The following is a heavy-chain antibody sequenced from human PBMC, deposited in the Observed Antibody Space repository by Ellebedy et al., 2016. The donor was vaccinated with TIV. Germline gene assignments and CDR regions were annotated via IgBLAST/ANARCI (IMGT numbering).Heavy chain of an antibody. D-gene: IGHD3-16*01. V-gene: IGHV1-18*01. CDR3: VRDRPGGTFDC. CDR1: GYTFTSYG. CDR2: IDVYNGNT. J-gene: IGHJ4*02. Sequence: ASVKVSXXTSGYTFTSYGISWVRQAPGQGLEWMAWIDVYNGNTEYAQKLQGRVTLTTDTSTNTGYMELRSLTSDDTAMYYCVRDRPGGTFDCWGQGTLVTVSS.